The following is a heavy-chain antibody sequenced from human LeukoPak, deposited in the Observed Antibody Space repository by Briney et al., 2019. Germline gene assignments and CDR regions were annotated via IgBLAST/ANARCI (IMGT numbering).Heavy chain of an antibody. CDR3: ARGPTYYDILYGMDV. V-gene: IGHV1-18*01. J-gene: IGHJ6*02. D-gene: IGHD3-9*01. CDR2: ISAYNDNT. Sequence: ASVKVSCKASGYTFTSYGISWVRQAPGQGLEWMGWISAYNDNTNYAQKLQGRVTMTTDTSTSTAYMELRSLRSDDTAVYYCARGPTYYDILYGMDVWGQGTTVTVSS. CDR1: GYTFTSYG.